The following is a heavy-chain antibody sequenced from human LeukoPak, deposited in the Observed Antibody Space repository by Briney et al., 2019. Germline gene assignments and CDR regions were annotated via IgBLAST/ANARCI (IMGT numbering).Heavy chain of an antibody. CDR3: ARVDTVMAYYFDL. CDR2: INPSGGST. CDR1: GYTFTSYG. J-gene: IGHJ4*02. Sequence: ASVKVSCKASGYTFTSYGISWVRQAPGQGLEWMGIINPSGGSTSYAQKFQGRVTMTRDTSTSTVYMELSSLRSEDTAVYYCARVDTVMAYYFDLWGQGTLVTVSS. V-gene: IGHV1-46*01. D-gene: IGHD5-18*01.